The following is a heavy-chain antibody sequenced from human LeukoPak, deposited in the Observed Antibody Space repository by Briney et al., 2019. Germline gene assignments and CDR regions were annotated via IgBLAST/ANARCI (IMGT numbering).Heavy chain of an antibody. V-gene: IGHV3-66*01. J-gene: IGHJ4*02. Sequence: GGSLRLSCAASGFTVSSNHMSWVRQAPGKGLEWVSVIYSGGSTYYADSVKGRFSISRDNSKNTLYLQMNSLRAEDTAVYYCARDGFGELSFDYRGQGTLVTVSS. CDR2: IYSGGST. D-gene: IGHD3-10*01. CDR1: GFTVSSNH. CDR3: ARDGFGELSFDY.